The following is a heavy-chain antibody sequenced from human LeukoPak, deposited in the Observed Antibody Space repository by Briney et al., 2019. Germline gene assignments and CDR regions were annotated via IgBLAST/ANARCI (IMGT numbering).Heavy chain of an antibody. CDR1: GGTVSSYA. J-gene: IGHJ6*02. CDR2: IIPIFGTA. D-gene: IGHD1-1*01. CDR3: AREYPTTLGTYYYYGMDV. V-gene: IGHV1-69*01. Sequence: ASVSVSCRASGGTVSSYAISWVRQAPGQGLEWMGGIIPIFGTANYAQKFQGRVTITADESASTAYMELSSLRSEDTAVYYCAREYPTTLGTYYYYGMDVWGQGTTVTVSS.